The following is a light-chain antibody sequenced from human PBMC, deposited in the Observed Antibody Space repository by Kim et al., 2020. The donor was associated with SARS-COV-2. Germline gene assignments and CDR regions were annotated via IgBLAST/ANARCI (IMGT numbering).Light chain of an antibody. Sequence: LSPGERATLSCRASQSVSSSYLAWYQQKPGQTPRLLIYGASSRATGIPDRFSGSGSGTDFTLTISRLEPEDFAVYYCQQYGSSRTFGQGTKVDIK. V-gene: IGKV3-20*01. CDR3: QQYGSSRT. CDR1: QSVSSSY. J-gene: IGKJ1*01. CDR2: GAS.